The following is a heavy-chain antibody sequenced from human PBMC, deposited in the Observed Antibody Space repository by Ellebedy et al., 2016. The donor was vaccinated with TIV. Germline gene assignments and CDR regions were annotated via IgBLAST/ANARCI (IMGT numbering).Heavy chain of an antibody. J-gene: IGHJ4*02. Sequence: GESLKISCAASGFPFSSYAMSWVRQAPGKGLERVSSISDSGGNTYYADSVRGRFTFSRDNSKNTLYLQMNSLRAEDTAVYYCAKGWLGAGAGTDFDYWGRGTLVTVSS. CDR3: AKGWLGAGAGTDFDY. D-gene: IGHD6-13*01. CDR1: GFPFSSYA. V-gene: IGHV3-23*01. CDR2: ISDSGGNT.